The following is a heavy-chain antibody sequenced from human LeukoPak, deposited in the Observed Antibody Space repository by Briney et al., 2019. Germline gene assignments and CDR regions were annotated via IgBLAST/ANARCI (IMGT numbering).Heavy chain of an antibody. J-gene: IGHJ4*02. V-gene: IGHV3-53*01. D-gene: IGHD2-15*01. CDR3: ASPGHCSGGNC. CDR2: IYAGGTT. Sequence: PGGSLRLSCAASGFTFSNAWMSWVRQAPGKGLEWVSVIYAGGTTYYADSVKGRFTISRDNSNNTVSLQMNSLRAEDTAVYYCASPGHCSGGNCWGQGTLVTVST. CDR1: GFTFSNAW.